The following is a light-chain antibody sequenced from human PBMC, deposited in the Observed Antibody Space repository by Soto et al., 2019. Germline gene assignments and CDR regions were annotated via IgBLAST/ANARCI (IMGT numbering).Light chain of an antibody. Sequence: QSALTQPASVSGSPGQSITISCTGTSSDVGGYNYVSWYQQHPGKAPQLIIYDVANRPSGVSNRFSGSKSGNTASLTISGLQAEDEADYYCSSYTSSSTYVVFGGGTKRTVL. CDR3: SSYTSSSTYVV. CDR1: SSDVGGYNY. CDR2: DVA. J-gene: IGLJ2*01. V-gene: IGLV2-14*03.